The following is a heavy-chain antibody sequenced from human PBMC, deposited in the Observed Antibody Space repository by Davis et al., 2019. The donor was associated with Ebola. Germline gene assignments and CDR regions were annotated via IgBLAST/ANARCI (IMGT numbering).Heavy chain of an antibody. J-gene: IGHJ3*02. CDR2: IYTGDSDT. V-gene: IGHV5-51*01. D-gene: IGHD2-8*02. Sequence: GESLKISCQASGNSFTSHWIGWVRQMPGKGLEWMGLIYTGDSDTRYNPSFRGQITISADKSTKTAFLQWSSLKASDTAMYYCASLRRTITGMDDGFDIWGQGTLVTVSS. CDR3: ASLRRTITGMDDGFDI. CDR1: GNSFTSHW.